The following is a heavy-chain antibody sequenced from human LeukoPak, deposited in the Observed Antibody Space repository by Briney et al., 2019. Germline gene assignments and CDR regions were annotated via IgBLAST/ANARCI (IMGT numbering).Heavy chain of an antibody. CDR3: ARSERTYYYDSSGYPNDAFDI. CDR1: GYTFTSYG. CDR2: ISAYNGNT. V-gene: IGHV1-18*01. Sequence: ASVKVSCKASGYTFTSYGISWVRQAPGQGLEWMGWISAYNGNTNYAQKLQGRVTMTTDTSTSTAYMELSSLRSEDTAVYYCARSERTYYYDSSGYPNDAFDIWGQGTMVTVSS. D-gene: IGHD3-22*01. J-gene: IGHJ3*02.